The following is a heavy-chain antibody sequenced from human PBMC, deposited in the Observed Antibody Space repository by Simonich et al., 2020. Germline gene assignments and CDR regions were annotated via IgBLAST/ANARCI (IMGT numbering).Heavy chain of an antibody. CDR3: ASSKRGYNWNDFDY. Sequence: QVQLVQSGDEVKKPGASVKVSCKASGYNFTGYYIHWVRQAPGQGLVWMDWINPNSGGTNDAQKFQGRVTMTRDTSISTAYMELSRLRSDDTAVYYCASSKRGYNWNDFDYWGQGTLVTVSS. CDR1: GYNFTGYY. J-gene: IGHJ4*02. V-gene: IGHV1-2*02. D-gene: IGHD1-1*01. CDR2: INPNSGGT.